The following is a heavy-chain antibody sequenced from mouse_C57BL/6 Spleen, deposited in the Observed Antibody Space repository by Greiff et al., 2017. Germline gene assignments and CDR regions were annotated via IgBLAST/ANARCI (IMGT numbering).Heavy chain of an antibody. V-gene: IGHV3-6*01. CDR1: GYSITSGYY. J-gene: IGHJ3*01. Sequence: EVQLQESGPGLVKPSQSLSLTCSVTGYSITSGYYWNWIRQFPGNKLEWMGYISYDGSNNYNPSLKNRISITRDTSKNQFFLKLNSVTTEDTATYYCARDRDYDDGRGFAYWGQGTLVTVSA. CDR3: ARDRDYDDGRGFAY. CDR2: ISYDGSN. D-gene: IGHD2-4*01.